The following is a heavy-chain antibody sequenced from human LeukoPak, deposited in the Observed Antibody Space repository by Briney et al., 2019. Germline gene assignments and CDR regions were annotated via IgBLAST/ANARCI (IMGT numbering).Heavy chain of an antibody. D-gene: IGHD2-15*01. CDR3: AGRDGSDAFDI. CDR2: INHSGST. J-gene: IGHJ3*02. Sequence: PSETLSLTCAVYGGSFSGYYWSWIRQPPGKGLEWIGEINHSGSTNYNPSLKSRVAISVDTSNNQFSLKLSSVTAADTAVYYCAGRDGSDAFDIWGQGTMVTVSS. CDR1: GGSFSGYY. V-gene: IGHV4-34*01.